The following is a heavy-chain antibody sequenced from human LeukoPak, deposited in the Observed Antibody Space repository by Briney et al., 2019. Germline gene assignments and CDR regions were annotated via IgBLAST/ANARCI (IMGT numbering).Heavy chain of an antibody. J-gene: IGHJ4*02. D-gene: IGHD4-17*01. CDR2: INAGNGNT. V-gene: IGHV1-3*01. CDR3: ARVGTTTADY. CDR1: GYTFTSYA. Sequence: ASVKLSCKASGYTFTSYAMHWVRQAPGQRLEWMGCINAGNGNTRYSQKLQGGVTITRDTSASTAYMELSSLRSEDTAVYYCARVGTTTADYWGQGTLVTVSS.